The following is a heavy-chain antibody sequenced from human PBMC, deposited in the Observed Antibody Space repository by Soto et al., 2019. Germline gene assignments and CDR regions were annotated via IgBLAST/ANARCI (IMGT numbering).Heavy chain of an antibody. CDR1: GGSISSSSYY. CDR2: IYYSGST. Sequence: SETLSLTCTVSGGSISSSSYYWGWIRQPPGKGLEWIGSIYYSGSTYYNPSLKSRVTISVDTSKNQFSLKLSSVTAADTAVYYCATLSYSFYCSGGSCYETSYYGSVLNDYWGQGTLVTVSS. D-gene: IGHD2-15*01. V-gene: IGHV4-39*01. J-gene: IGHJ4*02. CDR3: ATLSYSFYCSGGSCYETSYYGSVLNDY.